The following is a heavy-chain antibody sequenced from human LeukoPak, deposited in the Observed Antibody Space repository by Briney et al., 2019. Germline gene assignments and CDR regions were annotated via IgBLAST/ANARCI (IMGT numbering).Heavy chain of an antibody. J-gene: IGHJ4*02. Sequence: GGSLRLSCAASGFSFSSYAMHWVRQAPGKGLEWDSAIWYDGSNKFYADSVKGRFTISRDSSKNTLFLQMNGLRAEDTAVYYCAKSGPDFGDLPSEYYFDFWGQGTLVTVSS. V-gene: IGHV3-33*06. CDR1: GFSFSSYA. CDR2: IWYDGSNK. D-gene: IGHD4-17*01. CDR3: AKSGPDFGDLPSEYYFDF.